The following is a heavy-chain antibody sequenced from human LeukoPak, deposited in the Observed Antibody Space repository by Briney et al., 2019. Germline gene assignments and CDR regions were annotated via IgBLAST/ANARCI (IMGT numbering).Heavy chain of an antibody. D-gene: IGHD3-22*01. Sequence: GESLKISCKASEYSFTSYWIGWVRQMPGKGLEWMGIIYPGDSDTRYSPSFQGQVTISADKSISTAYLQWSSLKASDTAMYYCARSYYYDSRTPYYYYGMDVWGQGTTVTVSS. CDR1: EYSFTSYW. CDR3: ARSYYYDSRTPYYYYGMDV. CDR2: IYPGDSDT. V-gene: IGHV5-51*01. J-gene: IGHJ6*02.